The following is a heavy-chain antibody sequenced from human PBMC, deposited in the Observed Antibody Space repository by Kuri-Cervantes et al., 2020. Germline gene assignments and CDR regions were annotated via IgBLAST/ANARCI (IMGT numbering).Heavy chain of an antibody. J-gene: IGHJ4*02. CDR2: ISYDGSNK. D-gene: IGHD6-19*01. V-gene: IGHV3-30-3*01. CDR3: ARGRYSSGWRPSYYFDY. Sequence: GESLKISCAAFGFTFSSYAMHWVRQAPGKGLEWVAVISYDGSNKYYADSVKGRFTISRDNSKNTLYLQMNSLRAEDTAVYYCARGRYSSGWRPSYYFDYWGQGTLVTVSS. CDR1: GFTFSSYA.